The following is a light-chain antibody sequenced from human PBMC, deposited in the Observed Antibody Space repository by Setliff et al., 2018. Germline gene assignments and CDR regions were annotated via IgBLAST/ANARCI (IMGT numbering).Light chain of an antibody. CDR1: SSDIGDSNY. Sequence: SALAQPASVSGSPGQSITISCTGASSDIGDSNYVSWYQQHPGKAPKLIIYDVSDRPSGVSHRFSGSKSGNTASLTISGLLAEDEADYYCGSYTTSSTCVFGTGTRSPS. CDR3: GSYTTSSTCV. CDR2: DVS. J-gene: IGLJ1*01. V-gene: IGLV2-14*01.